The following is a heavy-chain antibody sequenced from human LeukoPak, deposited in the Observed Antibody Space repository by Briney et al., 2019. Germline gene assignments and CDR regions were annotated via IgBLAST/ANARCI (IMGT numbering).Heavy chain of an antibody. V-gene: IGHV3-15*01. CDR3: ARGGPISSGYPYYFDY. Sequence: GGSLRLSCAASGFTFSNAWMSWVRQAPGKGLEWVGRIKSKTDGGTTDYAAPVKGRFTISRDDSKNTLYLQMNSLKTEDTAVYYCARGGPISSGYPYYFDYWGQGTLVTVSS. J-gene: IGHJ4*02. CDR2: IKSKTDGGTT. CDR1: GFTFSNAW. D-gene: IGHD5-12*01.